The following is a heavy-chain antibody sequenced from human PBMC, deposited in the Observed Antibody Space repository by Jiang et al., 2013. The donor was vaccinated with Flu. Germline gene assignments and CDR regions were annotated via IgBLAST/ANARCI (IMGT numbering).Heavy chain of an antibody. J-gene: IGHJ5*02. V-gene: IGHV4-59*01. CDR1: GASTSSFY. Sequence: LLKPSETLSLTCTVSGASTSSFYWSWIRQPPGRGLEWIGYIYYSGTINYNPSLKSRVTISVDTSKKQFSLKLNSVTAADTAVYYCARNLGYCSSGSCHNWFDPWGQGTLVTVSS. CDR2: IYYSGTI. CDR3: ARNLGYCSSGSCHNWFDP. D-gene: IGHD2-15*01.